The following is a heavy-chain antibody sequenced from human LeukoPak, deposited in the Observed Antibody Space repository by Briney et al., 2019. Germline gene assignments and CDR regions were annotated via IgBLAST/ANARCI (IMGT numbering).Heavy chain of an antibody. Sequence: PGGSLRLSCAASGFTLRSYWMSWVRQAPGKRLEWLANIKQDGSEKYYVDSVKGRFTISRDNDKNSLYLQMNSLRGEDTAVYYCAREMDTITSWFDPWGQGTVVTVSS. CDR1: GFTLRSYW. CDR3: AREMDTITSWFDP. CDR2: IKQDGSEK. D-gene: IGHD5-24*01. J-gene: IGHJ5*02. V-gene: IGHV3-7*01.